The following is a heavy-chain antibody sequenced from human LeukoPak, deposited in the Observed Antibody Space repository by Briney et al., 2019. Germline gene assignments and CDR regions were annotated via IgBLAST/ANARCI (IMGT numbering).Heavy chain of an antibody. Sequence: GGSLRLSCAASGFTFSSYWMHWVRQAPGKGLVWVSRINSDGSSTSYADSVKGRFTISRDNAKNTLYLQMNSLRAGDTAVYYCARSTPFDPFDYWGQGTLVTVSS. CDR1: GFTFSSYW. CDR2: INSDGSST. CDR3: ARSTPFDPFDY. J-gene: IGHJ4*02. V-gene: IGHV3-74*01. D-gene: IGHD2/OR15-2a*01.